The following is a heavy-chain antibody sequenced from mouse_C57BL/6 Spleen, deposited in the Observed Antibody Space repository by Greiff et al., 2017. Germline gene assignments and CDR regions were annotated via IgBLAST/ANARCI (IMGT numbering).Heavy chain of an antibody. CDR3: AKYLDDDNAMDY. CDR2: ISSGSSTI. J-gene: IGHJ4*01. CDR1: GFTFSDYG. V-gene: IGHV5-17*01. D-gene: IGHD2-4*01. Sequence: EVQLVESGGGLVKPGGSLKLSCAASGFTFSDYGMHWVRQAPEKGLEWVAYISSGSSTIYYADTVKGRFTISRDNAKNTLFLQMTSLRSEDTAMYYCAKYLDDDNAMDYWGQGTSVTVSS.